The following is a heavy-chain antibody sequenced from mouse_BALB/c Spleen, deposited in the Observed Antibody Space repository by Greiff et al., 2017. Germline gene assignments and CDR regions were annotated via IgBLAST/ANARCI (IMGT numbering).Heavy chain of an antibody. J-gene: IGHJ3*01. CDR2: IWAGGST. V-gene: IGHV2-9*02. CDR3: AREADGSAWFAY. CDR1: GFSLTSYG. D-gene: IGHD2-3*01. Sequence: QVQLKQSGPGLVAPSQSLSITCTVSGFSLTSYGVHWVRQPPGKGLEWLGVIWAGGSTNYNSALMSRLSISKDNSKSQVFLKMNSLQTDDTAMYYCAREADGSAWFAYWGQGTLVTVSA.